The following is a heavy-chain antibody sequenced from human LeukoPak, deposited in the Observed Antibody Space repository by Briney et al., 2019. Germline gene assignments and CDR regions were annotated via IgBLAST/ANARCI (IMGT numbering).Heavy chain of an antibody. J-gene: IGHJ4*02. D-gene: IGHD3-10*01. CDR2: ISSSGGTI. Sequence: QPGGSLRLSCAASGFTFSTYEMNWVRQAPGKGLEWVSYISSSGGTIYYADSVKGRFTISRDNAKNSLYLQMNSLRAEDTAVYYCAREGLDYYGSGRGVPFDYWGQGTLVTVSS. CDR3: AREGLDYYGSGRGVPFDY. V-gene: IGHV3-48*03. CDR1: GFTFSTYE.